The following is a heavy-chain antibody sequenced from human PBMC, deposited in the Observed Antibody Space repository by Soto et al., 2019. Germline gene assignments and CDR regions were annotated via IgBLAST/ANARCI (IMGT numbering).Heavy chain of an antibody. CDR2: IKQDGSEK. J-gene: IGHJ6*02. V-gene: IGHV3-7*01. CDR1: GDSIISHY. Sequence: ETLSLTCTVPGDSIISHYWSWVRQAPGKGLEWVANIKQDGSEKYYVDSVKGRFTISRDNAKNSLYLQMNSLRAEDTAVYYCARDPSIVLVPAATYYYYYYGMDVWGQGTTVTVSS. D-gene: IGHD2-2*01. CDR3: ARDPSIVLVPAATYYYYYYGMDV.